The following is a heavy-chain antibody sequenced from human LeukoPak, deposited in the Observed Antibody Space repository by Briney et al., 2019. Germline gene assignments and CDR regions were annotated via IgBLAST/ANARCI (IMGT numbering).Heavy chain of an antibody. J-gene: IGHJ4*02. CDR2: IIGSGGST. D-gene: IGHD3-3*01. V-gene: IGHV3-23*01. Sequence: GGSLRLSCAASGFTFSSYAMSWVRQAPGKGLEWVSAIIGSGGSTYYADSVKGRFTISRDNSKNTLYLQMNSLRAEDTAVYYCAKDEPITIFGVVIIFDYWGQGTLVTVSS. CDR1: GFTFSSYA. CDR3: AKDEPITIFGVVIIFDY.